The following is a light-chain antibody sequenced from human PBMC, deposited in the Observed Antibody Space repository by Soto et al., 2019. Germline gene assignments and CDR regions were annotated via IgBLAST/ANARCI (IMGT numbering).Light chain of an antibody. CDR2: GAS. CDR3: QQYNNWPHLT. Sequence: EIVMTQSPANLSVSPGERATLSCRASQSVSSNLAWYQQKPGQAPRLLIYGASTRATGIPARFSGSGSGTEFTLTISSLQSEDFAVYYCQQYNNWPHLTFGGGTKVEIK. J-gene: IGKJ4*01. CDR1: QSVSSN. V-gene: IGKV3-15*01.